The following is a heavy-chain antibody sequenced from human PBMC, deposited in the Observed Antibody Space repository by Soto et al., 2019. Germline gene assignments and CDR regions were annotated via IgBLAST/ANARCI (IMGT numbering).Heavy chain of an antibody. Sequence: GGSLRLSCAASGFTFSSYAMSWVRQAPGKGLEWVSAISGSGGSTYYADSVKGRFTISRDNSKNTLYLQMNSLRAEDTAVYYCAKVPPGIAAAGPYYFDYWGQGTLVTVSS. CDR3: AKVPPGIAAAGPYYFDY. CDR2: ISGSGGST. J-gene: IGHJ4*02. CDR1: GFTFSSYA. D-gene: IGHD6-13*01. V-gene: IGHV3-23*01.